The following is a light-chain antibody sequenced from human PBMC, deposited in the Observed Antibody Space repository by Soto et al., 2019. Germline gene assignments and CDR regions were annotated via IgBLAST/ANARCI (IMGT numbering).Light chain of an antibody. CDR3: QQYNKWPYT. J-gene: IGKJ2*01. V-gene: IGKV3-20*01. CDR2: GAS. CDR1: QSVSSSY. Sequence: EIVLTQSPGTLSLSPGERATLSCRASQSVSSSYLAWYQQKPGQAPRLLIYGASSRATGIPDRFSGDGSGTEFTLTISSLQSEDFAVYFCQQYNKWPYTFGQGTKLEIK.